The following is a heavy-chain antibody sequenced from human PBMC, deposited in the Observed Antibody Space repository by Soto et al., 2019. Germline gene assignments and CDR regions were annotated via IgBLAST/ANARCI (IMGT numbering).Heavy chain of an antibody. D-gene: IGHD3-10*01. CDR3: AIHRIESVWRGFDF. V-gene: IGHV4-39*01. CDR1: TDSSSFTNSY. CDR2: SSYNGGT. J-gene: IGHJ4*02. Sequence: QLQLQESGPGLVKPSETLSLTCTVSTDSSSFTNSYWGWIRQPPGKGLQWIGSSSYNGGTFYNPSLQGRVVISFDTSKKESSLQGTSVPAADPAVYFWAIHRIESVWRGFDFWGQGSPVTVSS.